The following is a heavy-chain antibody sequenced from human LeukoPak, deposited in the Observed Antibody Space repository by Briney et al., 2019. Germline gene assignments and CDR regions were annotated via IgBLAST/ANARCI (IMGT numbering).Heavy chain of an antibody. CDR1: GDTLTELS. J-gene: IGHJ2*01. CDR2: FDPEDDET. CDR3: ATVPNDWYFDL. V-gene: IGHV1-24*01. Sequence: ASVKVSCKVSGDTLTELSMHWVREAPGKGLEWMGSFDPEDDETTYAQKFQGRVTMTEDTSTDIAYMELSSLRSEDTAVYYCATVPNDWYFDLWGRGTLVTVSS.